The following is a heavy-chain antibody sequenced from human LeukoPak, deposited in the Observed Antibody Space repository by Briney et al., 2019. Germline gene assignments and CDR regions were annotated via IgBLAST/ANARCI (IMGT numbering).Heavy chain of an antibody. J-gene: IGHJ6*03. Sequence: SETLSLTCTVFGGSIRGYHWSWIRQPPGKGLEWIGHFYYSGSTNFNPSLKSRVTISGDTSKNQFSLKVISVTAADTAVYYCARERDIVVVPAAKYMDVWGKGTTVTVSS. CDR1: GGSIRGYH. D-gene: IGHD2-2*01. CDR2: FYYSGST. CDR3: ARERDIVVVPAAKYMDV. V-gene: IGHV4-59*12.